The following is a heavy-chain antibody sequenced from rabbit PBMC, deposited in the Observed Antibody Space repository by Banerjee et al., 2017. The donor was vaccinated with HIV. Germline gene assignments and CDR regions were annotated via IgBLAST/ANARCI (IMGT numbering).Heavy chain of an antibody. J-gene: IGHJ4*01. CDR3: ARDFTL. CDR2: INTSSGNT. V-gene: IGHV1S40*01. CDR1: GFSFSSSYY. Sequence: QSLEESGGDLVKPGASLTLTCTASGFSFSSSYYMCWVRQAPGKGLEWIACINTSSGNTVHASWAKGRFTISKTSSTTVTLQMTSLTAADTATYFCARDFTLWGPGTLVTVS.